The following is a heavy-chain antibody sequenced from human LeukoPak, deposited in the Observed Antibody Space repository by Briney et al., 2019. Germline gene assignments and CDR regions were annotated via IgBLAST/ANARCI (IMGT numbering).Heavy chain of an antibody. Sequence: SETLSLTCTVSGGFVSSSSYYWGWIRQPPGKGLEWIGSIYYSGTTYYIPSLKSRITISVDTSKKQFSLKLNSVTAADTAVYYCARHGGAAAAIDYWGQGTLVTVSS. CDR3: ARHGGAAAAIDY. V-gene: IGHV4-39*01. J-gene: IGHJ4*02. D-gene: IGHD6-13*01. CDR2: IYYSGTT. CDR1: GGFVSSSSYY.